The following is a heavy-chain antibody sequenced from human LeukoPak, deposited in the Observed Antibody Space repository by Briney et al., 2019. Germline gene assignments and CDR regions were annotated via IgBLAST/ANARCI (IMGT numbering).Heavy chain of an antibody. J-gene: IGHJ4*02. V-gene: IGHV1-2*06. CDR3: ARDQGSGWYYFDY. Sequence: ASVKVSCKASGYTFTGYYMHWVRQAPGQGLEWMGRINPNSGGTNYAQKFQGRVTMTRGTSISTAYVELSRLRSDDTAVYYCARDQGSGWYYFDYWGQGTLVTVSS. CDR1: GYTFTGYY. CDR2: INPNSGGT. D-gene: IGHD6-19*01.